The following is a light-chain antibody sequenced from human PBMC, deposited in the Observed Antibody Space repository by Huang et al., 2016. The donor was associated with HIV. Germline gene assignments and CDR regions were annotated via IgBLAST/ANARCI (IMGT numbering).Light chain of an antibody. CDR1: QSVSSSY. V-gene: IGKV3-20*01. CDR3: QQYGSSPYT. Sequence: EIVLTQSPGTLSLSPGERATLSCRASQSVSSSYLAWYQQKPGHAPRLLIYCASSRATRIPDRFSGSGSGTDFTLTISRLEPEDFAVYYCQQYGSSPYTFGQGTKLEIK. CDR2: CAS. J-gene: IGKJ2*01.